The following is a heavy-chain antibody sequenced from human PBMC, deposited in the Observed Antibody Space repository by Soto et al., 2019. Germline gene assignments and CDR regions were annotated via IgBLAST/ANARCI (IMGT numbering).Heavy chain of an antibody. CDR1: GYTFARYG. CDR2: ISAYNGNT. V-gene: IGHV1-18*01. CDR3: AREGFCSSGSCALYSHEYFGMDV. J-gene: IGHJ6*02. Sequence: QVQLVQSGAEVKKPGASVKVSCKASGYTFARYGLSWVRQAPGQGLEWMGWISAYNGNTNYAQKFQGRVTMTTDTPTRIAYMELRSLTSDDTAGYYCAREGFCSSGSCALYSHEYFGMDVWGQGTTVTVSS. D-gene: IGHD2-15*01.